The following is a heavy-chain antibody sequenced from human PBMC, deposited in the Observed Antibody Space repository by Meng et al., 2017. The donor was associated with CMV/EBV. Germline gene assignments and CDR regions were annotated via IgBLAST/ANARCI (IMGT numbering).Heavy chain of an antibody. Sequence: GGSLRLSCAASGFTFSSYAMHWVRQAPGKGLEWVAVISYDGSNKYYADSVKGRFTISRDNSKNTLYLQMNSLRAEDTAVYYCARDGATPYYYDSSGYLDYWGQGTLVTVSS. V-gene: IGHV3-30*04. CDR1: GFTFSSYA. D-gene: IGHD3-22*01. J-gene: IGHJ4*02. CDR2: ISYDGSNK. CDR3: ARDGATPYYYDSSGYLDY.